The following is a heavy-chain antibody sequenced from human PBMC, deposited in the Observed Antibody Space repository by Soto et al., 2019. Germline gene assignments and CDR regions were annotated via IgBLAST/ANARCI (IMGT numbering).Heavy chain of an antibody. Sequence: TGGSLRLSCTDSGFTFSSHNMNWVRQAPGKGLEWVSYISSSSSYSYYADSVKGRFTISRDNSKNTLYLQMNSLRAEDTAVYYCAKELHTSSGWSQVIYWGQGTLVTVSS. CDR2: ISSSSSYS. J-gene: IGHJ4*02. D-gene: IGHD6-19*01. CDR3: AKELHTSSGWSQVIY. V-gene: IGHV3-21*04. CDR1: GFTFSSHN.